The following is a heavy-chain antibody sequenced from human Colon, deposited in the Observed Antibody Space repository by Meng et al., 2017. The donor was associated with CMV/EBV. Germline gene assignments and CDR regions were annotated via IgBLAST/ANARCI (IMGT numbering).Heavy chain of an antibody. D-gene: IGHD1-26*01. V-gene: IGHV3-23*01. J-gene: IGHJ4*02. CDR1: GFIFSNYA. CDR2: IRGDDGRT. CDR3: ATLRVGDTDFFDY. Sequence: GGSLRLSCVGSGFIFSNYAMNWVRQAPGKGLEWVSVIRGDDGRTFYAGSVKGRFTIFRDDSKKMVYLQMNSLRGEDTAVYYCATLRVGDTDFFDYWGLGTLVTVSS.